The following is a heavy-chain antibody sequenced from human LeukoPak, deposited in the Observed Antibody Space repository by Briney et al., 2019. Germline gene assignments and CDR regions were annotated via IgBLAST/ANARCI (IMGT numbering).Heavy chain of an antibody. D-gene: IGHD1-1*01. J-gene: IGHJ4*02. CDR3: AKVEELAAIGNFDY. V-gene: IGHV3-30*18. CDR1: GFTFSSYA. CDR2: ISYDGSNK. Sequence: GGSLRLSCAASGFTFSSYAMSWVRQAPGKGLEWVAVISYDGSNKYFADSVRGRFTISRDNSKNTLSLQMSSLRAEDTAVYYCAKVEELAAIGNFDYWGQGTLVTVSS.